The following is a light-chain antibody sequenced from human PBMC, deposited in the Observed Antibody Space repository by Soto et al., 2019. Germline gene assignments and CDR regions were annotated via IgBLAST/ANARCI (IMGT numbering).Light chain of an antibody. CDR3: QQYGSSVT. CDR1: QSVSSSY. J-gene: IGKJ1*01. Sequence: THSPGSLSFSPGESATLSCRASQSVSSSYLAWYKQKPGQAPRLLIYGASSRATGIPDRFSGSGSGTDFTLTIRRLAPEDFAVDYCQQYGSSVTFGQGTKLDIK. V-gene: IGKV3-20*01. CDR2: GAS.